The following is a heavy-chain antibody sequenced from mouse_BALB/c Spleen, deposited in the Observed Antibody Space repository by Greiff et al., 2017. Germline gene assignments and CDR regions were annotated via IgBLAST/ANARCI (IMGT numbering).Heavy chain of an antibody. D-gene: IGHD4-1*02. CDR3: ARHANWDGAD. Sequence: EVQLVESGGGLVKPGGSLKLSCAASGFTFSSYTMSWVRQTPEKRLEWVAYISNGGGSTYYPDTVKGRFTITRDNAKNTLYLQMSSLKSEDTAMYYCARHANWDGADWGEGTLVTVSA. CDR1: GFTFSSYT. J-gene: IGHJ3*01. V-gene: IGHV5-12-2*01. CDR2: ISNGGGST.